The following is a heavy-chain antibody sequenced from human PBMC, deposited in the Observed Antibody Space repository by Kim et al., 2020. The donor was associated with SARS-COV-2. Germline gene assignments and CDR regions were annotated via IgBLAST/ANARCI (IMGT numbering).Heavy chain of an antibody. Sequence: RYSPSSQGQVAISADKSTTTAYLQWSSLKASDTAMYYCTRSAGPYDYYFDYWGQGTLVTVSS. D-gene: IGHD3-16*01. J-gene: IGHJ4*02. V-gene: IGHV5-51*01. CDR3: TRSAGPYDYYFDY.